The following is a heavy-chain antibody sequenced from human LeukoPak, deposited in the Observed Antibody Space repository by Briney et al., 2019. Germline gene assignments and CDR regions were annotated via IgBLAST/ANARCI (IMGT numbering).Heavy chain of an antibody. D-gene: IGHD3-22*01. Sequence: SGGSLRLSCAASGFTFSTYWMNWVRQAPGRGLEWVANIKVDGSEEYYTDFVKGRFTISRDNAKNSLYLQMNSLRAEDTAVYYCARGEDRAYYYDSSGYPDYWGQGTLVTVSS. J-gene: IGHJ4*02. CDR3: ARGEDRAYYYDSSGYPDY. CDR1: GFTFSTYW. CDR2: IKVDGSEE. V-gene: IGHV3-7*03.